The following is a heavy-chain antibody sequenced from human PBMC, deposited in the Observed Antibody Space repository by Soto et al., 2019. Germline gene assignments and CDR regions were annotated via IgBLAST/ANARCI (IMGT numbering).Heavy chain of an antibody. CDR3: ATGLLGYSGSDPY. CDR1: GFTFSKYT. D-gene: IGHD6-13*01. J-gene: IGHJ4*02. V-gene: IGHV3-30-3*01. CDR2: ISYDGTTK. Sequence: GGSLRLSCAASGFTFSKYTMHWVRQAPGKGLEWVAVISYDGTTKYYADSVKGRFTTSRDNSKNTLFLQMNSLRAEDTAVYFSATGLLGYSGSDPYWGQGTLVTVSS.